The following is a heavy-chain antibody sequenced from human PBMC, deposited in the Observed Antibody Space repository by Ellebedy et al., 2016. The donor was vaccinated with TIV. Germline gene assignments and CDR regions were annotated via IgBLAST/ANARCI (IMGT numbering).Heavy chain of an antibody. J-gene: IGHJ4*02. Sequence: GESLKISCKGSGYSFANYWISWVRQMPGKGLEWMGRIDPSDSYTIYSTSFQGHVTISIDKSITTASLHWSRLKASDTAMYYWAVHMLGVNLWSSFDSWGQGSLVTVSS. V-gene: IGHV5-10-1*01. CDR1: GYSFANYW. CDR3: AVHMLGVNLWSSFDS. D-gene: IGHD2-8*01. CDR2: IDPSDSYT.